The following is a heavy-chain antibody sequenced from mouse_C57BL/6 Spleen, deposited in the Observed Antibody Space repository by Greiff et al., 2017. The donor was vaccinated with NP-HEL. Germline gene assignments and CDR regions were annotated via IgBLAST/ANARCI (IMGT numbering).Heavy chain of an antibody. CDR2: ISSGSSTI. CDR3: ARYDYYVGD. CDR1: GFTFSDYG. J-gene: IGHJ2*01. V-gene: IGHV5-17*01. D-gene: IGHD2-4*01. Sequence: EVKLMESGGGLVKPGGSLKLSCAASGFTFSDYGMHWVRQAPEKGLEWVAYISSGSSTIYYADTVKGRFTISRDNAKNTLFLQMTSLRSEDTAMYYCARYDYYVGDWGQGTTLTVSS.